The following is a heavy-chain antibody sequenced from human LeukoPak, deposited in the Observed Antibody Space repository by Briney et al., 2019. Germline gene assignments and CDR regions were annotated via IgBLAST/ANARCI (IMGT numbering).Heavy chain of an antibody. J-gene: IGHJ3*02. V-gene: IGHV3-11*01. Sequence: GGSLRLSCAASGFTFSDYYMSWIRQAPGKGLEWVSYISSSGSTIYYADPVKGRFTISRDNAKNSLYLQMNSLRAEDTAVYYCARDIVVVPAAPFGAFDIWGQGTMVTVSS. CDR2: ISSSGSTI. CDR3: ARDIVVVPAAPFGAFDI. D-gene: IGHD2-2*01. CDR1: GFTFSDYY.